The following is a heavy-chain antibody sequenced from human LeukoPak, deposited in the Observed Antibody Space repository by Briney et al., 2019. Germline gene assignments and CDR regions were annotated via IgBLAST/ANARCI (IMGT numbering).Heavy chain of an antibody. J-gene: IGHJ3*02. CDR3: ARGVLGLGAFDI. CDR2: ISYSGST. Sequence: SETLSLTCTVSGGSISSYYWGWIRQPPGKGLEWIGYISYSGSTNYNPSLKSRVTISVDTSKNQFFLKLSSVTAADTAVYFCARGVLGLGAFDIWGQGTMVTVSS. CDR1: GGSISSYY. V-gene: IGHV4-59*01. D-gene: IGHD7-27*01.